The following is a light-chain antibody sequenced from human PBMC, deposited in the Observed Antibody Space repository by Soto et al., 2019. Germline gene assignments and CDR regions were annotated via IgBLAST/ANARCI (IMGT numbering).Light chain of an antibody. J-gene: IGKJ1*01. CDR2: DAS. CDR3: QQFFMGWT. V-gene: IGKV1-5*01. Sequence: DIQMTQSPSTLSASVGDIVTITCRASQSIRRSLAWYQHQPGKAPKLLIFDASSLESGVPSRCGGFGSGTEFTPSISSLQQDAFGTYYCQQFFMGWTFGQGTKVDLK. CDR1: QSIRRS.